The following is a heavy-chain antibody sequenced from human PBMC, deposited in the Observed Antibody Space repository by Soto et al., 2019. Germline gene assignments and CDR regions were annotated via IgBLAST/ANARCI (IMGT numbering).Heavy chain of an antibody. J-gene: IGHJ4*02. Sequence: SETLSLTCTVSGGSISSSSYYWGWIRQPPGKGLEWIGSIYYSGSTYYNPSLKSRVTISVDTSKNQFSLKLSSVTAADTAVYYCARLGKELYGYWGQGTLVTVSS. D-gene: IGHD1-7*01. V-gene: IGHV4-39*01. CDR2: IYYSGST. CDR3: ARLGKELYGY. CDR1: GGSISSSSYY.